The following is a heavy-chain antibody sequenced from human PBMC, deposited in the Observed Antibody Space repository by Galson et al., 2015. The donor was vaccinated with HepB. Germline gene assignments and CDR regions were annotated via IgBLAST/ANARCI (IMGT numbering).Heavy chain of an antibody. V-gene: IGHV3-7*05. CDR1: GFTFSSYW. J-gene: IGHJ6*02. Sequence: SLRLSCAASGFTFSSYWMSWVRQAPGKGLEWVANIKQDGSEKYYVDSVKGRFTISRDNAKNSLYLQMNSLRAEDTAVYYCASSGYSSSWYVFNYYYGMDVWGQGTTVTVSS. CDR3: ASSGYSSSWYVFNYYYGMDV. D-gene: IGHD6-13*01. CDR2: IKQDGSEK.